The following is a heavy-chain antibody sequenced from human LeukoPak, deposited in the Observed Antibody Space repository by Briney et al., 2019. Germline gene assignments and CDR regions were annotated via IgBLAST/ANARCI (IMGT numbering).Heavy chain of an antibody. CDR2: ISSSSSYI. V-gene: IGHV3-21*01. D-gene: IGHD6-13*01. Sequence: GGSLRLSCAASGFTFSSYSMNWVRQAPGKGLEWVSSISSSSSYIYYADSVKGRFTISRDNAKNSLYLQMNSLRAEDTAVYYCARDRPHGSSWFPSVYYYGMDVWGKGNPGHRLL. CDR3: ARDRPHGSSWFPSVYYYGMDV. CDR1: GFTFSSYS. J-gene: IGHJ6*04.